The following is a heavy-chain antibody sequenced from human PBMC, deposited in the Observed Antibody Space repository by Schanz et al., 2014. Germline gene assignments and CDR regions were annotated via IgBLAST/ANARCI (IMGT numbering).Heavy chain of an antibody. CDR3: ARPSDSSWYMDV. Sequence: EVQLVDSGGGLVKPGGSLRLSCAASGFTFSDYYMTWIRQAPGKGLEWVSGLTEGGGGTYYTDAVKGRFTISRDSSKNTLYLQMNSLRAEDTAVYYCARPSDSSWYMDVWGKGTTVTVSS. J-gene: IGHJ6*03. V-gene: IGHV3-66*01. D-gene: IGHD2-21*02. CDR2: TEGGGGT. CDR1: GFTFSDYY.